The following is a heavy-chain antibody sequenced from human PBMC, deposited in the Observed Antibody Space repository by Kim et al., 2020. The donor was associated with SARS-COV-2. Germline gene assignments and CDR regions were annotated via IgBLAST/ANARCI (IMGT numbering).Heavy chain of an antibody. CDR3: ARDPMGGYCSGGSCYYY. D-gene: IGHD2-15*01. V-gene: IGHV3-30-3*01. CDR2: ISYDGSNK. CDR1: GFTFSSYA. Sequence: GGSLRLSCAASGFTFSSYAMHWVRQAPGKGLEWVAVISYDGSNKYYADSVKGRFTISRDNSKNTLYLQMNSLRAEDTAVYYCARDPMGGYCSGGSCYYY. J-gene: IGHJ6*01.